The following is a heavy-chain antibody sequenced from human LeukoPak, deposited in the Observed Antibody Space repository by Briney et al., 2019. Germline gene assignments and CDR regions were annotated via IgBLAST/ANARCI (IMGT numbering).Heavy chain of an antibody. J-gene: IGHJ2*01. CDR2: INHSGST. CDR1: GGSFSGYY. CDR3: ARVSYWYFDL. Sequence: SETLSLICAVYGGSFSGYYWSWIRQPPGKGLEWIEEINHSGSTNYNPSLKSRVTISVDTSKNQFSLKLSSVTAADTAVYYCARVSYWYFDLWGRGTLVTVSS. V-gene: IGHV4-34*01.